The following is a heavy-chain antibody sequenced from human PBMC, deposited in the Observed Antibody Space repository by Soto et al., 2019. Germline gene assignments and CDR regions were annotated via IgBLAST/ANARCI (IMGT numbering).Heavy chain of an antibody. CDR2: ISGSGGST. CDR3: AKDNLTLHSGSYLSNPDY. D-gene: IGHD1-26*01. J-gene: IGHJ4*02. CDR1: GFTFSSYA. V-gene: IGHV3-23*01. Sequence: GGSLRLSCAASGFTFSSYAMSWVRQAPGKGLEWVSAISGSGGSTYYADSVKGRFTISRDNSKNTLYLQMNSLRAEDTAVYYCAKDNLTLHSGSYLSNPDYWGQGTLVTVSS.